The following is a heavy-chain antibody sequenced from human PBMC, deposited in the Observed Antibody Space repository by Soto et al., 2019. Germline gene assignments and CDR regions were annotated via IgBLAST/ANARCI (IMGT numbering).Heavy chain of an antibody. CDR3: ARGSTMIVPDY. Sequence: QVQLQQWGAGLLKPSETLSLTCAVYGGSFSGYYWSWIRQPPGKGLEWIGEINHSGSTTYNPSLKSRVTLSVDPSKNQFSLKLSSVTAADTAVYYCARGSTMIVPDYWGQGTLVTVSS. D-gene: IGHD3-22*01. CDR1: GGSFSGYY. J-gene: IGHJ4*02. V-gene: IGHV4-34*01. CDR2: INHSGST.